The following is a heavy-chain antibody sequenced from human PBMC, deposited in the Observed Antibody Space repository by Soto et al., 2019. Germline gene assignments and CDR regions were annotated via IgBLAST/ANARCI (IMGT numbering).Heavy chain of an antibody. Sequence: EVQLLESGGGLVQPGGSLRLSCAASGFTFSSYAMTWVRQAPGKGLEWGSAISASGGSTYYADSVKGRFTISRDNSKNTLYRQMNSMRAEDKAVYYCAKGGSGWPFDYWGQGTLVTVSS. D-gene: IGHD6-19*01. CDR1: GFTFSSYA. CDR2: ISASGGST. J-gene: IGHJ4*02. CDR3: AKGGSGWPFDY. V-gene: IGHV3-23*01.